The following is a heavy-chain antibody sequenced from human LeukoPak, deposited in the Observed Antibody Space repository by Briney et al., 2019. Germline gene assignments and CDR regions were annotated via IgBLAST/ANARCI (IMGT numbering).Heavy chain of an antibody. CDR2: IYYSGST. J-gene: IGHJ2*01. V-gene: IGHV4-31*03. CDR3: ARDPKTTVTNPNWYFDL. Sequence: PSQTLSLTCTVSGGSISSGGYYWSWIRQHPGKGLEWIGYIYYSGSTYYNPSLKSRVTISVDTSKNQFSLKLSSVTAADTAVYYCARDPKTTVTNPNWYFDLWGRGTLVTVSS. CDR1: GGSISSGGYY. D-gene: IGHD4-17*01.